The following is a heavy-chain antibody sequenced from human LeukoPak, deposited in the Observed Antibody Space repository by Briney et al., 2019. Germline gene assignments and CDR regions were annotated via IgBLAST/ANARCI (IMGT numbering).Heavy chain of an antibody. CDR3: ARSLYGIRAFDI. D-gene: IGHD5-18*01. J-gene: IGHJ3*02. V-gene: IGHV1-18*01. Sequence: ASVKVSCKASGYTFTSYGISWVRQAPGQGLEWMGWISAYNGNTNYAQKLQGRVTMTTGTSTSTAYMELRSLRSDDTAVYYCARSLYGIRAFDIWGQGTMVTVSS. CDR2: ISAYNGNT. CDR1: GYTFTSYG.